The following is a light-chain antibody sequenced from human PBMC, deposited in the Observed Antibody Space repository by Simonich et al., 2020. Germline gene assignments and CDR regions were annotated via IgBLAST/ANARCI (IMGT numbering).Light chain of an antibody. CDR1: SSDVGGYNY. J-gene: IGLJ3*02. CDR2: DVS. CDR3: SSYTSSSTWV. V-gene: IGLV2-14*03. Sequence: QSALTQPASVSGSPGQSITISCTGTSSDVGGYNYVSWYQQHPGKAPKLMIYDVSKRPSVVSNRFSCSKSGNTASLTISGLQAEDEADYYCSSYTSSSTWVFGGGTKLTVL.